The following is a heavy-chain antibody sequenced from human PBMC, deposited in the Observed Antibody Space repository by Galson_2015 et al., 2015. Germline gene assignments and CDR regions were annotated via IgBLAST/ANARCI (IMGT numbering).Heavy chain of an antibody. D-gene: IGHD6-19*01. J-gene: IGHJ4*02. CDR1: GFTFSGSA. CDR3: TGSVADDFDY. Sequence: SLRLSCAASGFTFSGSAMHWVRQASGKGLEWVGRIRSKANSYATAYAASVKGRFTVSRDDSKNTAYLQMNSLKTEDTAVYYCTGSVADDFDYWGQGTLVTVSS. V-gene: IGHV3-73*01. CDR2: IRSKANSYAT.